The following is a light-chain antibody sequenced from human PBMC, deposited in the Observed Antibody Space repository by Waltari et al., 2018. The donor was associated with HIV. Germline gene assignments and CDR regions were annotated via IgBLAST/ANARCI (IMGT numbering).Light chain of an antibody. Sequence: EIVMTQSPVTLSVSPGERATLSCRASQSVSSNLAWYQQKPGQAPRLLIYGASTRATGIPARFSGSGSGTEFTLTISSLQSEDFAVYYCQRYNNWPRTFGQGTKLEIK. CDR1: QSVSSN. J-gene: IGKJ2*01. V-gene: IGKV3-15*01. CDR3: QRYNNWPRT. CDR2: GAS.